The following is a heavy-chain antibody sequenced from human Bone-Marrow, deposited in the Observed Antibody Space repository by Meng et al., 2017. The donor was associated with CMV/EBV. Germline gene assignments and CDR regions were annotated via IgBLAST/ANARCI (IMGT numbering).Heavy chain of an antibody. J-gene: IGHJ4*02. V-gene: IGHV3-23*01. CDR1: GFTFSSYA. CDR3: AKSPQSRFIVVVPADKQQLREISVSKQGY. Sequence: GESLKISCAASGFTFSSYAMSCVRQAPGKGLEWVSAISGSGGSTYYADSVKGRFTISRDNSKNTLYLQMNSLRAEDTAVYYCAKSPQSRFIVVVPADKQQLREISVSKQGYWGQGTLVTVSS. CDR2: ISGSGGST. D-gene: IGHD2-2*01.